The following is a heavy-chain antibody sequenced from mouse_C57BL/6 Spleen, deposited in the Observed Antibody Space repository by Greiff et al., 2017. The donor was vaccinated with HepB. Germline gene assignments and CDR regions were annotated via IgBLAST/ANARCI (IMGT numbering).Heavy chain of an antibody. V-gene: IGHV5-4*03. CDR2: ISDGGSYT. Sequence: EVKLMESGGGLVKPGGSLKLSCAASGFTFSSYAMSWVRQTPEKRLEWVATISDGGSYTYYPDNVKGRFTISRDNDKNNLYLQMSHLKSEDTAMYYCARGITTGYFDYWGQGTTLTVSS. J-gene: IGHJ2*01. D-gene: IGHD2-4*01. CDR3: ARGITTGYFDY. CDR1: GFTFSSYA.